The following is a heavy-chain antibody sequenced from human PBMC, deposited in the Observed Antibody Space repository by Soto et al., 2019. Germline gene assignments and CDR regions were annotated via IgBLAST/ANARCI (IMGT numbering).Heavy chain of an antibody. V-gene: IGHV5-51*01. CDR3: ARSIAVAGTRGPWFDP. CDR2: IYPGDSDT. CDR1: GYSFTSYW. Sequence: PGESLKISCKGSGYSFTSYWIGWVRQMPGKGLEWMGIIYPGDSDTRYSPSFQGQVTISADKSISTAYLQWSSLKASDTAMYYCARSIAVAGTRGPWFDPWGQGTLVTVSS. J-gene: IGHJ5*02. D-gene: IGHD6-19*01.